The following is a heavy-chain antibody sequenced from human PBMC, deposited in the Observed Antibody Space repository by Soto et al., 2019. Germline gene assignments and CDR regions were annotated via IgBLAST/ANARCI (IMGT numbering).Heavy chain of an antibody. V-gene: IGHV3-74*01. CDR2: INGDGSST. J-gene: IGHJ4*02. CDR3: ARDRSRSAPLDY. Sequence: PGGALRLSCAASGFNFSNYWMHWVRQAPGEGLVWVSRINGDGSSTNYADSAKGRFTISRDNAKNTLSLQMNSLRDEDTAVYYCARDRSRSAPLDYWGQGTLVTVSA. CDR1: GFNFSNYW.